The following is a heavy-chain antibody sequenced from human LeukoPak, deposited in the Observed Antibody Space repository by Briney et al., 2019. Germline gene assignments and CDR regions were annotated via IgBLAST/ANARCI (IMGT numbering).Heavy chain of an antibody. CDR3: ATRRTFRY. D-gene: IGHD3-16*01. V-gene: IGHV3-30*03. Sequence: GGSLRLSCAASGFTFSSYGMHWVRQAPGKGLEWVAVISYGGSNKYYADSVKGRFTISRDNSKNTLYLQMNSLRAEDTAVYYCATRRTFRYWGQGTLVTVSS. CDR2: ISYGGSNK. J-gene: IGHJ4*02. CDR1: GFTFSSYG.